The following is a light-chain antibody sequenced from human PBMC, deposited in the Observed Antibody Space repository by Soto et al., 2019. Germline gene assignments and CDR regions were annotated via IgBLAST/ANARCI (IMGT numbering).Light chain of an antibody. J-gene: IGKJ1*01. Sequence: DIQMTQSPSTLSASVGDRVTITCRASQSISSWLAWYQQKPGKAPKLLIYDASSLESGVPSRFSGSGSGTEFTLTIXSXXXXXXXXYYCQQYNSYPWTFGQGTKVEIK. V-gene: IGKV1-5*01. CDR1: QSISSW. CDR2: DAS. CDR3: QQYNSYPWT.